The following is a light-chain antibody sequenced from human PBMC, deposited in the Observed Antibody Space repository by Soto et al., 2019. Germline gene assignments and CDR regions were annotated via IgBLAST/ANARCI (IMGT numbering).Light chain of an antibody. CDR2: GAS. CDR1: ESVSTNY. J-gene: IGKJ4*01. CDR3: QQYGSVPLT. Sequence: EIVLTQSPGTLSLSPGERATLSCRASESVSTNYLAWYQQKPGQAPRLLISGASSRATGIPDRFSGSGSGADFTLTINRLEPEDFAVYYCQQYGSVPLTFGGGTKAEIK. V-gene: IGKV3-20*01.